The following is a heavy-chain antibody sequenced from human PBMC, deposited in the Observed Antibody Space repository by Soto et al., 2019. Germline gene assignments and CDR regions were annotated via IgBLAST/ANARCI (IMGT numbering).Heavy chain of an antibody. CDR3: SRRPPLDASESSRFDI. Sequence: SETLSLTCTVSGDSISNSGNYWSWIRRPPGKGLEWIGTIDYSGDTSYNPSLRSRVTISADTSKNQFSLRLSSVSVADTAVYYSSRRPPLDASESSRFDIWGQGALVTVSS. D-gene: IGHD3-10*01. V-gene: IGHV4-39*01. CDR2: IDYSGDT. CDR1: GDSISNSGNY. J-gene: IGHJ4*02.